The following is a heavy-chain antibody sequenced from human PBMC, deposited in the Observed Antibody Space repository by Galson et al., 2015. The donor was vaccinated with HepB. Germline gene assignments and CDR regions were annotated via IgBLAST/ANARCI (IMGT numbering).Heavy chain of an antibody. CDR3: ARGSLLRGWNDALDV. CDR1: GYTLTGNY. V-gene: IGHV1-2*02. J-gene: IGHJ3*01. CDR2: INPNTGAT. Sequence: SVKVSCKASGYTLTGNYLHWVRQAPGQGLEWMGRINPNTGATMFAQKFQDRLTLTRDASVNTAYMELSSLSSDDTAVYFCARGSLLRGWNDALDVWGQGTLITASS. D-gene: IGHD1-1*01.